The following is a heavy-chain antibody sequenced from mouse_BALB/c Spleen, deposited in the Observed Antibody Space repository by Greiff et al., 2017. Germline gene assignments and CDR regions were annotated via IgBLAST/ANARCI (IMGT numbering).Heavy chain of an antibody. J-gene: IGHJ4*01. CDR2: ISYDGSN. Sequence: ESGPGLVKPSQSLSLTCSVTGYSITSGYYWNWIRQFPGNKLEWMGYISYDGSNNYNPSLKNRISITRDTSKNQFFLKLNSVTTEDTATYYCARRGLVDAMDYWGQGTSVTVSS. CDR3: ARRGLVDAMDY. D-gene: IGHD1-1*01. CDR1: GYSITSGYY. V-gene: IGHV3-6*02.